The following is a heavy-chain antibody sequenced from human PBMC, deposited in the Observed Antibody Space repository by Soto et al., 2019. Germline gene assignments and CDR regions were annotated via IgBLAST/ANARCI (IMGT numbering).Heavy chain of an antibody. CDR1: GGTFSSYT. Sequence: SVKVSCKASGGTFSSYTISWVRQAPGQGLEWMGRIIPILGIANYAQKFQGRVTITADKSTSTAYMELSSLRSEDTAVYYFAKDKQNYYDTSGYYDYWGKGPLVTVSS. J-gene: IGHJ4*02. V-gene: IGHV1-69*04. CDR2: IIPILGIA. CDR3: AKDKQNYYDTSGYYDY. D-gene: IGHD3-22*01.